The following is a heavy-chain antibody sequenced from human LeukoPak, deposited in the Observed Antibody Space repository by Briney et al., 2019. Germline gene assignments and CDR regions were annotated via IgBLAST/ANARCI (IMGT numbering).Heavy chain of an antibody. D-gene: IGHD3-10*01. J-gene: IGHJ4*02. V-gene: IGHV4-61*02. CDR3: ARRLVRGVTDYFDY. CDR2: IYTSGST. CDR1: GGSISSGSYY. Sequence: PSQTLSLTCTVSGGSISSGSYYWSWIRQPAGKGLEWIGRIYTSGSTNYNPSLKSRVTISVDTSKNQFSLKLSSVAAADTAVYYCARRLVRGVTDYFDYWGQGTLVTVSS.